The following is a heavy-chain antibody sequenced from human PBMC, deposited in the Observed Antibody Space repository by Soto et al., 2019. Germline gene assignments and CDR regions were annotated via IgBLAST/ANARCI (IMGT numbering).Heavy chain of an antibody. CDR2: ISSSGSTI. Sequence: GGSLRLSCAASGVTFSDYYMSWIRQAPGKGLEWVSYISSSGSTIYYADSVKGRCTISRDNAKNSLYLQMNSLRAEDTAVYYCARDRYRVPAAMGVYYYYGMDVWGQGTTVTVSS. J-gene: IGHJ6*02. V-gene: IGHV3-11*01. CDR1: GVTFSDYY. CDR3: ARDRYRVPAAMGVYYYYGMDV. D-gene: IGHD2-2*01.